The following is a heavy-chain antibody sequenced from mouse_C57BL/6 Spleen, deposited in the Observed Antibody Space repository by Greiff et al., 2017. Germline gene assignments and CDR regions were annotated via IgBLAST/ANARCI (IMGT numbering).Heavy chain of an antibody. V-gene: IGHV1-81*01. CDR2: IYPRSGNT. Sequence: VKVVESGAELARPGASVKLSCKASGYTFTSYGISWVKQRTGQGLEWIGEIYPRSGNTYYNEKFKGKATLTADKSSSTAYMELRSLTSEDSAVYFCARLEYYGDYWGQGTTLTVSS. CDR3: ARLEYYGDY. J-gene: IGHJ2*01. CDR1: GYTFTSYG. D-gene: IGHD1-1*02.